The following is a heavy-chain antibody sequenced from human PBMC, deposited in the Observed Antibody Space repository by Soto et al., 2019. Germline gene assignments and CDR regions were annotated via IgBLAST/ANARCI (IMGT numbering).Heavy chain of an antibody. J-gene: IGHJ4*02. D-gene: IGHD1-26*01. CDR1: GGSIGGVGYS. V-gene: IGHV2-70*01. CDR2: IDWEDEK. Sequence: TLSLTCAVSGGSIGGVGYSWSWIRQPPGGGLEWLALIDWEDEKYFSTSLQTRLSIFKDSSKSHVLLTITNVGPLDSATYFCARVSGSFQKGFDSWGQGTLVTVSS. CDR3: ARVSGSFQKGFDS.